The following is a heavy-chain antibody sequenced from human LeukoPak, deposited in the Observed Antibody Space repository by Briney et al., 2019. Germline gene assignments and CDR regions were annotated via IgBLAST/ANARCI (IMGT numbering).Heavy chain of an antibody. V-gene: IGHV3-23*01. CDR1: GFTFSSYA. D-gene: IGHD2-15*01. CDR3: ATWGLIVVVVAGCDY. J-gene: IGHJ4*02. Sequence: GGSLRLSCAASGFTFSSYAMSWVRQAPGKGLEWVSAISGSGGSKYYADSVKGRFTISRDNSKHTLYLQMTSLRAVDTAVYFCATWGLIVVVVAGCDYWGQGTLVTVSS. CDR2: ISGSGGSK.